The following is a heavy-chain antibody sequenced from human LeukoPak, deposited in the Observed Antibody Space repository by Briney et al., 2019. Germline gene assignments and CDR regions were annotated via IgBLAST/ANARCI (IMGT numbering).Heavy chain of an antibody. CDR2: ISWNSGSI. V-gene: IGHV3-9*01. D-gene: IGHD5-24*01. J-gene: IGHJ4*02. Sequence: GGSLRLSCATSGFTFSSYVMTWVRQGPGKGLEWVSGISWNSGSIGYADSVKGRFTISRDNAKNSLYLQMNSLRAEDTALYYCAKGLGMATITDYFDYWGQGTLVTVSS. CDR3: AKGLGMATITDYFDY. CDR1: GFTFSSYV.